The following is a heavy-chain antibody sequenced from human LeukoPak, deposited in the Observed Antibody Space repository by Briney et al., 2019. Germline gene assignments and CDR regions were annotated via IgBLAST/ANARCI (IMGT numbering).Heavy chain of an antibody. CDR2: ISSSSSGI. J-gene: IGHJ4*02. Sequence: PGGSLRLSCAASGFTFSIYSMNWVRQAPGKGLEWVSYISSSSSGIYYADSVKGRFTISRDNAKNSLYLQMNSLRAEDTAVYYCARDLVILGYCSSTSCYDDYWGQGTLVTVSS. V-gene: IGHV3-48*04. CDR3: ARDLVILGYCSSTSCYDDY. D-gene: IGHD2-2*01. CDR1: GFTFSIYS.